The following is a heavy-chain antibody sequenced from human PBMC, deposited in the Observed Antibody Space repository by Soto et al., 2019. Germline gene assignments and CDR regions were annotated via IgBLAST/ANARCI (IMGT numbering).Heavy chain of an antibody. J-gene: IGHJ6*02. D-gene: IGHD1-1*01. CDR1: GDTFDTFA. CDR3: ARDKDREQLGGNYYSALDV. Sequence: QVQLVQSGAEVLKPGSSVKVSCKASGDTFDTFAISWVRQAPGQGLEWMGGIIPIFRTPDYAQKFQGRVTITADVSTNTAYMELTSLRSEDTAVYYCARDKDREQLGGNYYSALDVWGQGTTVTVSS. V-gene: IGHV1-69*12. CDR2: IIPIFRTP.